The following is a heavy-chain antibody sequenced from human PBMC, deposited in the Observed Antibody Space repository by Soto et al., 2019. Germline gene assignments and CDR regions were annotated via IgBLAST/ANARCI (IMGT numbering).Heavy chain of an antibody. CDR3: AREGGYSSGWVGAFDI. CDR2: ISYDGSNK. V-gene: IGHV3-30-3*01. Sequence: PGGSLRLSCAASGFTFSSYAMHWVRQAPGKGLEWVAVISYDGSNKYYADSVKGRFTISRDNSKNTLYLQMNSLRAEDTAVYYCAREGGYSSGWVGAFDIWGQGTMVTV. J-gene: IGHJ3*02. CDR1: GFTFSSYA. D-gene: IGHD6-19*01.